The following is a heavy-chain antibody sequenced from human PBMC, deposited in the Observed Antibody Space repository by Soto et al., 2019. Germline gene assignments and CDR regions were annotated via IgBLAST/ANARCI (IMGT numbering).Heavy chain of an antibody. CDR2: ISYDGSNK. CDR3: ARGGELLWFGVYYYGMDV. CDR1: AFTFSSYA. Sequence: VQLVESGGGLVKPGGSLRLSCAASAFTFSSYAMHWVRQAPGKGLEWVAVISYDGSNKYYADSVKGRFTISRDNSKNTLYLQMNSLRAEDTAVYYCARGGELLWFGVYYYGMDVWGQGTTVTVSS. J-gene: IGHJ6*02. D-gene: IGHD3-10*01. V-gene: IGHV3-30-3*01.